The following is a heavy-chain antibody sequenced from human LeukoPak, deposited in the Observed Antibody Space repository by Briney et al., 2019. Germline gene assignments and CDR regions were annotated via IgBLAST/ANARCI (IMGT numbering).Heavy chain of an antibody. CDR1: EFTFSVYT. D-gene: IGHD3-22*01. CDR2: ISSSSNYI. CDR3: ARDLGQYYDTSDNWFDP. J-gene: IGHJ5*02. V-gene: IGHV3-21*01. Sequence: GGSLRLSCAASEFTFSVYTINWVRQAPGKGLEWVSSISSSSNYIYYADSVKGRFTISRDNAKNTLNLQMNSLRAEDTAVYYCARDLGQYYDTSDNWFDPWGQGTLVTVSS.